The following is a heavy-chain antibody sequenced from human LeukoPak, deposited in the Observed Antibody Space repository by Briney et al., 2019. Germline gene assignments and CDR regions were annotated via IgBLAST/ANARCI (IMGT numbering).Heavy chain of an antibody. D-gene: IGHD2-2*01. J-gene: IGHJ3*02. CDR1: GGSISSSSYY. CDR2: IYYSGST. CDR3: ARAASPALKVVVPAVCAFDI. Sequence: SETLSLTCSVSGGSISSSSYYWGWVRQPPGKGLEWIGSIYYSGSTYYNPSLKSRVTISVDTSKNQFSLKLSSVTAADTAVYYCARAASPALKVVVPAVCAFDIWGQGTMVTVSS. V-gene: IGHV4-39*01.